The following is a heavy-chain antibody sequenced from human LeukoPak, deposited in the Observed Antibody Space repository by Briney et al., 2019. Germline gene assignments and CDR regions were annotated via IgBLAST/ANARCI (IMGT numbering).Heavy chain of an antibody. CDR3: ATWYYYDSSDYYLADY. V-gene: IGHV1-18*01. CDR1: GYTFTSYG. J-gene: IGHJ4*02. Sequence: ASVKVSCKTSGYTFTSYGISWVRQAPGQGLEWMGWISGYNGNTNYAQKLQGRVTMTTDTSTSTVYMELSSLRSEDTAVYYCATWYYYDSSDYYLADYWGQGTLVTVSS. CDR2: ISGYNGNT. D-gene: IGHD3-22*01.